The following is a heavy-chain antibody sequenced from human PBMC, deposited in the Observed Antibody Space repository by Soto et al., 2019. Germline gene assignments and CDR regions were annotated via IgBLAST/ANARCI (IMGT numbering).Heavy chain of an antibody. CDR2: IYYSGST. Sequence: PSETLSLTCTVSGGSISSYYWSWIRQPPGKGLEWIGYIYYSGSTNYNPSLKSRVTISVDTSKNQFSLKLSSVTAADTAVYYCARVWIGVFGSVYPTYTCFAPWGRETLVT. CDR3: ARVWIGVFGSVYPTYTCFAP. J-gene: IGHJ5*02. D-gene: IGHD3-3*01. V-gene: IGHV4-59*01. CDR1: GGSISSYY.